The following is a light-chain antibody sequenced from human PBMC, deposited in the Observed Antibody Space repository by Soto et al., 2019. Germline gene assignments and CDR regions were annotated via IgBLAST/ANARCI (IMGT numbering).Light chain of an antibody. CDR2: DAS. V-gene: IGKV1-33*01. J-gene: IGKJ5*01. CDR3: QQYDNLPPGIT. CDR1: QDISNY. Sequence: DIQMTQSPSSLSASVGDRVTITCQASQDISNYLNWYQQKPGKAPKLLIYDASNLETGVPSRFSGSGSGTDFTFTISSPQPEDIATYYCQQYDNLPPGITFGQGTRLEIK.